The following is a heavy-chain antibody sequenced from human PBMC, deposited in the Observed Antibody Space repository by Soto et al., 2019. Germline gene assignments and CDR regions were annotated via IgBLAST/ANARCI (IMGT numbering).Heavy chain of an antibody. CDR3: ARGEQYSGRIFDY. Sequence: SQTLSLTCGLSGDSVSSNSAAWNWLRQSPSRGLEWLGRTYYRSKWYNVYAVSVESRITINPDTSKNHFSLQLNFVTPEDTAVYFCARGEQYSGRIFDYWGQGTLVTVSS. D-gene: IGHD1-26*01. J-gene: IGHJ4*02. CDR1: GDSVSSNSAA. CDR2: TYYRSKWYN. V-gene: IGHV6-1*01.